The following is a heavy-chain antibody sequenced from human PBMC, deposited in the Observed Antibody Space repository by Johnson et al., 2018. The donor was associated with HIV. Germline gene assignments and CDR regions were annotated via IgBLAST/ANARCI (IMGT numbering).Heavy chain of an antibody. CDR3: SVYFGTAFDF. J-gene: IGHJ3*01. CDR1: GFTFSIYD. V-gene: IGHV3-30*02. CDR2: IRSDGSGK. D-gene: IGHD6-25*01. Sequence: QVQLVESGGGVVQPGGSLRLSCAASGFTFSIYDIQWVRQAPGKGLGWVAYIRSDGSGKKHVDSVKGRFTISRDNTKNTVYLQMTILKTEDTAVYYCSVYFGTAFDFWGQGTMVTVS.